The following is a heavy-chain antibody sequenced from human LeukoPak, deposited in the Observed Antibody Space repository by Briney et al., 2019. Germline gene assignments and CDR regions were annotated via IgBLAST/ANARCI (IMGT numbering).Heavy chain of an antibody. J-gene: IGHJ5*02. V-gene: IGHV4-59*01. CDR3: ARSDPVAGTDNWFDP. Sequence: SETLSLTCTVSGGSISSYYWSWIRQPPGKGLEWIGYIYYSGSTNYNPSLKSRVTISVDTSKNQFSLKLSSVTAADTAVYYCARSDPVAGTDNWFDPWGQGILVTVSS. CDR1: GGSISSYY. CDR2: IYYSGST. D-gene: IGHD6-19*01.